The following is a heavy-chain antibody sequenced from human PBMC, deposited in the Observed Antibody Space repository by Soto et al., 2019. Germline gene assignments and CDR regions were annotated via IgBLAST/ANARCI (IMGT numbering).Heavy chain of an antibody. D-gene: IGHD7-27*01. Sequence: PSETLSLTCAVSGGSISSGGYSWSWIRQPPGKGLEWIGYHSGSTYYNPSLKSRVTISVDRSKNQFSLKLSSVTAADTAVYYCARVPGPWGQGTLVTVSS. CDR1: GGSISSGGYS. V-gene: IGHV4-30-2*01. J-gene: IGHJ5*02. CDR3: ARVPGP. CDR2: HSGST.